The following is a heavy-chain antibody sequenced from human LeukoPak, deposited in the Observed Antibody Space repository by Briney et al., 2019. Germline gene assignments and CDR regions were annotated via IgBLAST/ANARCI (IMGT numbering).Heavy chain of an antibody. Sequence: SVKVSCKASGGTFSSYAISWVRQAPGQGLEWMGGIIPIFGTANYAQKLQGRVTITADESTSTAYMELSSLRSEDTAVYYCARNRVVGAPNFDYWGQGTLVTVFS. CDR3: ARNRVVGAPNFDY. V-gene: IGHV1-69*13. D-gene: IGHD1-26*01. CDR1: GGTFSSYA. CDR2: IIPIFGTA. J-gene: IGHJ4*02.